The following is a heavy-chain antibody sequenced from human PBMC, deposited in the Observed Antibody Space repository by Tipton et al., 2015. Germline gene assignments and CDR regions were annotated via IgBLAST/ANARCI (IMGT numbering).Heavy chain of an antibody. Sequence: RSLRLSCAASGFTFSSYGMHWVRQAPGKGLEWVAVISYDGSNKYYADSVKGRFTISRDNSKNTLYLQMNSLRAEDTAVYYCAKDRYSASYKGYFQYWGQGTLVTVSS. CDR2: ISYDGSNK. CDR3: AKDRYSASYKGYFQY. D-gene: IGHD1-26*01. J-gene: IGHJ1*01. CDR1: GFTFSSYG. V-gene: IGHV3-30*18.